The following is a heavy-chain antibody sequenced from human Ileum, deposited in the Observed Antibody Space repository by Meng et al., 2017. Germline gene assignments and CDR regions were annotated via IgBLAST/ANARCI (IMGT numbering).Heavy chain of an antibody. CDR3: ATRHSYSFEY. V-gene: IGHV3-23*01. CDR1: GFLFSGSA. D-gene: IGHD3-10*01. J-gene: IGHJ4*02. CDR2: ISVTTT. Sequence: GGSLRLSCTASGFLFSGSAVSWVRQAPGKGLQWVSTISVTTTYYADSVKGRFTISVDNSKNALYLEMNSLSAEDTAVYYCATRHSYSFEYWGQGTLVTVSS.